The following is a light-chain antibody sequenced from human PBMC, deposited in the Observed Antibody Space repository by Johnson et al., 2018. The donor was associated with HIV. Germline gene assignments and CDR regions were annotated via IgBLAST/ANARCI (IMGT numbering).Light chain of an antibody. J-gene: IGLJ1*01. CDR1: SSNIGNNY. CDR3: GTWDSSLSAYV. Sequence: QPVLTQPPSLSAAPGQKVTISCSGSSSNIGNNYVSWYQQLPGTAPKLLIYDNNKRPSGIPDRFSGSKSGTSATLGITGLQTGDEADYYCGTWDSSLSAYVFGTGTKVTVL. V-gene: IGLV1-51*01. CDR2: DNN.